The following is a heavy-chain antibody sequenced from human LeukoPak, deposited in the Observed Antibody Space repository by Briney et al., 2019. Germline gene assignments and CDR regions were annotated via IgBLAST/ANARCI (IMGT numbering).Heavy chain of an antibody. D-gene: IGHD3-9*01. CDR2: INSGSSTI. V-gene: IGHV3-48*02. J-gene: IGHJ4*02. Sequence: GGSLRLSCAASGFTFSDYSMNWVRQAPGKGLEWVSYINSGSSTIYYADSVKGRFTISRDNAKKSLYLQMNSLRDEDTAVYYCARVGYDILTGFHYWGQGTLVTVSS. CDR3: ARVGYDILTGFHY. CDR1: GFTFSDYS.